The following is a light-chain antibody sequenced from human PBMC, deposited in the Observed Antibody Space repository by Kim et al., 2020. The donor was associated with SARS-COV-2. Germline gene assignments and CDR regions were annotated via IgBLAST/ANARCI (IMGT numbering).Light chain of an antibody. CDR1: QSVASNY. CDR3: HHYGGSPT. Sequence: EIVLTQSPGPLSLSPGERATLSCRASQSVASNYLAWYQVKPGQAPRLVINGASTRATGIPDRFSGSGSGTDFTLTIGGLEPEDFAVYYCHHYGGSPTFGQGTKLEI. J-gene: IGKJ2*01. V-gene: IGKV3-20*01. CDR2: GAS.